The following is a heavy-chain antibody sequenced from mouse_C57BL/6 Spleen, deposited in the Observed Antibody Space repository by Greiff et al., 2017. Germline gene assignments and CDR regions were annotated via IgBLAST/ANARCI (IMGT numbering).Heavy chain of an antibody. CDR1: GYTFTDYE. V-gene: IGHV1-15*01. CDR3: TRDDFDY. Sequence: VQLQQSGAELVRPGASVTLSCKASGYTFTDYEMHWVKQTPVHGLEWIGAIDPETGGTAYNEKFKGKAILTADKSSSTAYMELRSLTSEDSAVYYCTRDDFDYWGQGTTLTVSS. J-gene: IGHJ2*01. CDR2: IDPETGGT.